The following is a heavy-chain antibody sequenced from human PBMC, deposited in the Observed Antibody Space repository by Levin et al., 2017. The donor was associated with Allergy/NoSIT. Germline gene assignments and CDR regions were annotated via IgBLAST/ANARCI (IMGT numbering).Heavy chain of an antibody. V-gene: IGHV3-43*01. CDR2: ISWDGGSR. J-gene: IGHJ6*03. Sequence: GESLKISCAASGFTFDDYTLHWVRQAPGKGLEWVSLISWDGGSRYYADSVKGRFTIYRDNSKNSLYLQMNSLRTEHTALYFCAKDCLPAAIGYYFYMDVWRKGPTVTV. CDR1: GFTFDDYT. D-gene: IGHD2-2*01. CDR3: AKDCLPAAIGYYFYMDV.